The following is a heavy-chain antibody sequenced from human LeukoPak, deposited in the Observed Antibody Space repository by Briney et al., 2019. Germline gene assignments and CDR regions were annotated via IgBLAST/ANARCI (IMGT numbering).Heavy chain of an antibody. CDR1: GFTFSSYA. D-gene: IGHD4-17*01. J-gene: IGHJ3*02. V-gene: IGHV3-23*01. CDR2: ISGSGGST. CDR3: AKDDDYGLGYLTGVAFDI. Sequence: GGSLRLSCAASGFTFSSYAMSWVRQAPGKGLEWVSAISGSGGSTYYADSVKGRFTISRDNSKNTLYLQMNSLRAEDTAVYYCAKDDDYGLGYLTGVAFDIWGQGTMVTVSS.